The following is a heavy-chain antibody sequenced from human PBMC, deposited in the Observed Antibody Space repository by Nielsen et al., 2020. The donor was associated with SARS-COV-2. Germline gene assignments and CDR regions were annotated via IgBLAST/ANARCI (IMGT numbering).Heavy chain of an antibody. J-gene: IGHJ4*02. V-gene: IGHV3-23*01. CDR3: AKGGIVGATFDY. Sequence: GESLKISCAASGFTFSRYAMSWVRQAPGKGLEWVSAISGSGGSTYYADSVKGRFTISRDNSKNTLYLQMNSLRADDTAVYYCAKGGIVGATFDYWGQGTLVTVSS. D-gene: IGHD1-26*01. CDR2: ISGSGGST. CDR1: GFTFSRYA.